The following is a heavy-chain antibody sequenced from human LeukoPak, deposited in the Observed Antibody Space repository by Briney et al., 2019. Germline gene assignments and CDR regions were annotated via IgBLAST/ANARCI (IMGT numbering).Heavy chain of an antibody. Sequence: SETLSLTCTVSGGSISSYYWSWIRQPPGKGLEWIGYIYYSGSTNYNPSLKSRVTISVDTSKNQFSLKLSSVTAADTAVYYCASSGGGYSGYDADRAFDYWGQGTLVTVSS. D-gene: IGHD5-12*01. J-gene: IGHJ4*02. V-gene: IGHV4-59*01. CDR1: GGSISSYY. CDR3: ASSGGGYSGYDADRAFDY. CDR2: IYYSGST.